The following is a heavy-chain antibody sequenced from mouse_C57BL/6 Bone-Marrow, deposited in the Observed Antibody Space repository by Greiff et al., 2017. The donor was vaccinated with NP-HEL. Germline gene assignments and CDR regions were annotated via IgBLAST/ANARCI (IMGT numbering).Heavy chain of an antibody. CDR3: ARKGGYGSSDAMDY. Sequence: QVQLKQSGPELVKPGASVKISCKASGYAFSSSWMNWVKQRPGKGLEWIGRIYPGDGDTNYNGKFKGKATLTADKSSSTAYMQLSSLTSEDSAVYFCARKGGYGSSDAMDYWGQGTSVTVSS. D-gene: IGHD1-1*01. CDR1: GYAFSSSW. CDR2: IYPGDGDT. V-gene: IGHV1-82*01. J-gene: IGHJ4*01.